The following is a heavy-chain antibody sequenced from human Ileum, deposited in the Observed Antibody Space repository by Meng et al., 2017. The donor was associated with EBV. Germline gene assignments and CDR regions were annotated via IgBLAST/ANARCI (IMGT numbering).Heavy chain of an antibody. D-gene: IGHD3-9*01. Sequence: QVPLPGSGPGLVKPSGTLSLPCAVSGGSVSSGNWWSWVRQSPGKGLEWIGEIYQSGSTNYNPSLESRVTISLDKSENQLSRRLTSVTAADTAVYYCAREGGSFDILTGYDIWGQGTLVTVSS. V-gene: IGHV4-4*02. CDR3: AREGGSFDILTGYDI. CDR1: GGSVSSGNW. J-gene: IGHJ4*02. CDR2: IYQSGST.